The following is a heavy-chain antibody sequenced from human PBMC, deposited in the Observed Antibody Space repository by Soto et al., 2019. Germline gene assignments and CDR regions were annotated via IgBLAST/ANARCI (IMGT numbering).Heavy chain of an antibody. CDR1: GFTVSGNY. V-gene: IGHV3-53*01. CDR2: IYSGGST. Sequence: EVQLVESGGGLIQPGGSLRLSCAASGFTVSGNYMSWVRQAPGKGLEWVSLIYSGGSTNYADSVKGRFTISRDNSKNTLYLQMSSLRAADTAVYYCARDSGWLGTMDVWGQGTTVTVSS. J-gene: IGHJ6*02. CDR3: ARDSGWLGTMDV. D-gene: IGHD6-19*01.